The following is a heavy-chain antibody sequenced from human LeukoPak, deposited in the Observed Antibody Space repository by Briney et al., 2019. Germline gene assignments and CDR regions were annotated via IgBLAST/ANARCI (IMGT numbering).Heavy chain of an antibody. V-gene: IGHV4-34*01. CDR3: ARLRSVFQYYFDY. D-gene: IGHD2-21*01. CDR2: INHSGST. J-gene: IGHJ4*02. Sequence: SETLSLTCAVYGGSFSGYYWSWIRQPPGKGLEWIGEINHSGSTNYNTSLKSRVTISVDTSKNQFSLKLSSVTAADTAVYYCARLRSVFQYYFDYWGQGTLVTVSS. CDR1: GGSFSGYY.